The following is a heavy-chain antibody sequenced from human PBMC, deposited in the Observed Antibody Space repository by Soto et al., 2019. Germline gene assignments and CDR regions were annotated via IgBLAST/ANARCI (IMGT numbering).Heavy chain of an antibody. D-gene: IGHD3-22*01. Sequence: TGGSLRLSCAASGFTFSSYAMHWVRQAPGKGLEWVAVISYDGSNKYYADSVKGRFTISRDNSKNTLYLQMNSLRAEDTAVYYCATVPYYYDSSGYITDAFDIWGQGTMVTVSS. J-gene: IGHJ3*02. V-gene: IGHV3-30-3*01. CDR3: ATVPYYYDSSGYITDAFDI. CDR2: ISYDGSNK. CDR1: GFTFSSYA.